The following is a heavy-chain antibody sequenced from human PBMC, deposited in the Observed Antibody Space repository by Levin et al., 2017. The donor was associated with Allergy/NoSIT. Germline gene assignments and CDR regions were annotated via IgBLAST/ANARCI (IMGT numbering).Heavy chain of an antibody. CDR3: ARDGIQLGTTYYDYGMDV. CDR2: IYSGGST. D-gene: IGHD5-18*01. CDR1: GFTVSSNY. Sequence: GGSLRLSCAASGFTVSSNYMSWVRQAPGKGLEWVSVIYSGGSTYYADSVKGRFTISRDNSKNTLYLQMNSLRGEDTAVYYCARDGIQLGTTYYDYGMDVWGQGTTVTVS. J-gene: IGHJ6*02. V-gene: IGHV3-53*01.